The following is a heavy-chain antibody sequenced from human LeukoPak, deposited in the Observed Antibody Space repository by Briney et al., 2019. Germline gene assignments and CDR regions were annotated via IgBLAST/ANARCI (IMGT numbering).Heavy chain of an antibody. CDR2: IYPGDSDT. CDR1: GYSFTSYW. J-gene: IGHJ6*02. Sequence: ESLKISCKGSGYSFTSYWIGWVRQMPGKGLEWMGIIYPGDSDTRYSPSFQGQVTISADKSISTAYLQWSSLKASDTAMYYCARGLSGSPAGYYYGMDVWGQGTTVTVSS. CDR3: ARGLSGSPAGYYYGMDV. V-gene: IGHV5-51*01. D-gene: IGHD1-26*01.